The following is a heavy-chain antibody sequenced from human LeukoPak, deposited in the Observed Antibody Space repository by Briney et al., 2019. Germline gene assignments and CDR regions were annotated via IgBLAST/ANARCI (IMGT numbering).Heavy chain of an antibody. CDR1: GYTFTSYD. D-gene: IGHD2-2*01. CDR2: TIPIFGTA. V-gene: IGHV1-69*13. J-gene: IGHJ4*02. Sequence: SVKVSCKASGYTFTSYDINWVRQATGQGLEWMGGTIPIFGTANYAQKFQGRVTITADGSTSTAYMELSSLRSEDTAVYYYARGGVPAAILFDYWGQGTLVTVSS. CDR3: ARGGVPAAILFDY.